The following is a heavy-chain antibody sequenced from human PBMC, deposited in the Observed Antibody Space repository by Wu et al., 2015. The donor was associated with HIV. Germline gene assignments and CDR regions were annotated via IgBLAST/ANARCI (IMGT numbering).Heavy chain of an antibody. CDR2: INPGSGDT. CDR1: GYTFTGYY. V-gene: IGHV1-2*02. J-gene: IGHJ6*02. Sequence: QVQLVQSGAEVKKPGASVRVSCKTSGYTFTGYYIHWVRQAPGQGLEWMGWINPGSGDTSYSQKLQNRVTMTRDTSISTAYMELNRLRFDDTAVYYCARNTDSVATSLYSLGVWGQGTVVAVSS. D-gene: IGHD5-12*01. CDR3: ARNTDSVATSLYSLGV.